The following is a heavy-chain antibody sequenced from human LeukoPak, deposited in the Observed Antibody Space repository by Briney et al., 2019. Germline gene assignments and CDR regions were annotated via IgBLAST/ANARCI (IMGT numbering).Heavy chain of an antibody. V-gene: IGHV1-2*02. CDR1: GYTFSGYY. Sequence: ASVKVSCKASGYTFSGYYMHWVRQAPGQGLEWMGWINPNSGGTNYAQKFQGRVTMTRDTSISTAYMELSRLSSDDTAVYYCARDSCSSTSCLSIDDHWGQGTLVTVSS. CDR3: ARDSCSSTSCLSIDDH. D-gene: IGHD2-2*01. CDR2: INPNSGGT. J-gene: IGHJ5*02.